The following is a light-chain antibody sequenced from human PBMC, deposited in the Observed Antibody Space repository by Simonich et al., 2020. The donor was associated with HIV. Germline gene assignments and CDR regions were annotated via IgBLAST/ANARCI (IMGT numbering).Light chain of an antibody. CDR1: VLAKTY. Sequence: SSELTQPSSVSVSPGQTARFTCPGDVLAKTYGRWFQQKPGQAPVLVIYKDSERPSGIPGRCSGSSSGTTVTMTSSGAQDEDEADYYCYSAADNNWVFGGGTKLTVL. CDR3: YSAADNNWV. J-gene: IGLJ3*02. V-gene: IGLV3-27*01. CDR2: KDS.